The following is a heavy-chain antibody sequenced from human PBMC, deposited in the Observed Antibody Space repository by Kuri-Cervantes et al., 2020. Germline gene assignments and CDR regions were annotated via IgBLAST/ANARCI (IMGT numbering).Heavy chain of an antibody. D-gene: IGHD6-13*01. J-gene: IGHJ4*02. Sequence: SVNVSCKASGYTFTGYFLHWVGQAPGQGLEWMGWINPNRGGKNYAQKFQGRVNMTRNTSISTAYMELGSLRSEATAVYYCARTYSSSWQHDYWGQGTLVTVSS. CDR2: INPNRGGK. V-gene: IGHV1-2*02. CDR3: ARTYSSSWQHDY. CDR1: GYTFTGYF.